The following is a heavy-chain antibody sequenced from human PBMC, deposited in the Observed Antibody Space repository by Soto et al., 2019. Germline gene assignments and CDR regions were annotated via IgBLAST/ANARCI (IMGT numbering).Heavy chain of an antibody. CDR3: AREGRITMVRGVISWFDP. V-gene: IGHV4-30-4*01. CDR1: GGSISSGDYY. Sequence: PSETLSLTCTVSGGSISSGDYYWSWIRQPPGKGLEWIGYIYYSGSTYHNPSLKSRVTISVDTSKNQFSLKLSSVTAADTAVYYCAREGRITMVRGVISWFDPWGQGTLVTVSS. CDR2: IYYSGST. D-gene: IGHD3-10*01. J-gene: IGHJ5*02.